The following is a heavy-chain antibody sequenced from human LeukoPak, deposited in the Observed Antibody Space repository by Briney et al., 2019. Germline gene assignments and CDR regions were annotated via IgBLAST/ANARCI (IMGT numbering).Heavy chain of an antibody. CDR3: ARDYEGVFDY. CDR2: IYYSGST. V-gene: IGHV4-59*06. D-gene: IGHD3-10*01. Sequence: PGGSLRLSCAASGFAVSSNYMSWVRQAPGKGLEWIGYIYYSGSTYYNPSLKSRVAISVDTSKNQFSLKLSSVTAADTAVYYCARDYEGVFDYWGQGTLVTVSS. CDR1: GFAVSSNY. J-gene: IGHJ4*02.